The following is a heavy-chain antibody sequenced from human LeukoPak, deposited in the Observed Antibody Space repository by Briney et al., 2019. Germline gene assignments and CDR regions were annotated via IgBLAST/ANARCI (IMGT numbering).Heavy chain of an antibody. D-gene: IGHD3-3*01. CDR2: ISSSSYI. V-gene: IGHV3-21*01. CDR3: ARSARLMKGVVEVTALDD. Sequence: SGGSLKLSCAASGFTFSSYSMNWVRQAPGKGLEWVSSISSSSYIYYADSVKGRFTIARDNAKNSVYLEMNSLRADDTAVYYCARSARLMKGVVEVTALDDWGQGTLVTVSS. J-gene: IGHJ4*02. CDR1: GFTFSSYS.